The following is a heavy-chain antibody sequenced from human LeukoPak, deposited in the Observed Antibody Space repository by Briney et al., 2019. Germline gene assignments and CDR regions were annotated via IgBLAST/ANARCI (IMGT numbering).Heavy chain of an antibody. Sequence: PSETLSLTCTVSGGFISSSYYWSWIRPPAGKGLEWIGRISTSGTTNYNPSLKSRVTISVDTSKNQFSLKLSSVTAADTAVYYCARAAYGSSSTYWFDPWGQGTLVTVSS. J-gene: IGHJ5*02. V-gene: IGHV4-4*07. CDR2: ISTSGTT. D-gene: IGHD6-13*01. CDR1: GGFISSSYY. CDR3: ARAAYGSSSTYWFDP.